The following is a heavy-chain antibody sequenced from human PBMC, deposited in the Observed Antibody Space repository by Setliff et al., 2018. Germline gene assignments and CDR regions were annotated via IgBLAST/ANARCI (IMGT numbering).Heavy chain of an antibody. CDR2: INHSGST. D-gene: IGHD6-6*01. J-gene: IGHJ6*03. CDR3: ARMAVRVASRPSSPLEYYYYMDF. CDR1: GGSFSGYY. Sequence: SETLSLTCAVYGGSFSGYYWSWIRQPPGKGLEWIGEINHSGSTNYNPSLKSLVTMSVDTSKSHFSLRLSAVTAADTAVYYCARMAVRVASRPSSPLEYYYYMDFWGKGATVTVSS. V-gene: IGHV4-34*01.